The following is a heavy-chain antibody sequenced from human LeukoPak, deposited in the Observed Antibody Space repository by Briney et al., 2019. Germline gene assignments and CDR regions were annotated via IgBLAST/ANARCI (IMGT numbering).Heavy chain of an antibody. Sequence: PGGSLRLSCAASGFTFSSYGMHWVRQAPGKGLEWVAVIWYDGSNKYYADSVKGRFTISRDNSKNTLYLQMNSLRAEDTAVYYCARARWVQGVINSPYYYYYMDVWGKGTTVTVSS. CDR2: IWYDGSNK. CDR1: GFTFSSYG. CDR3: ARARWVQGVINSPYYYYYMDV. J-gene: IGHJ6*03. V-gene: IGHV3-33*01. D-gene: IGHD3-10*01.